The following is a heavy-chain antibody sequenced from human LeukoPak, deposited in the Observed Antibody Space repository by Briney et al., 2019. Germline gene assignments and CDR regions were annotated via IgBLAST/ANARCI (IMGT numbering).Heavy chain of an antibody. Sequence: GGSLRLSCAASGFTFSSYGMHWVRQAPGKGLEWVAFIRYDGSNKYYADSVKGRFTISRDNSKNTLYLQMNSLRAEDTAVYYCAKDPGLSHPDRYIVVVPADYWGQGTLVTVSS. CDR1: GFTFSSYG. CDR2: IRYDGSNK. D-gene: IGHD2-2*01. J-gene: IGHJ4*02. V-gene: IGHV3-30*02. CDR3: AKDPGLSHPDRYIVVVPADY.